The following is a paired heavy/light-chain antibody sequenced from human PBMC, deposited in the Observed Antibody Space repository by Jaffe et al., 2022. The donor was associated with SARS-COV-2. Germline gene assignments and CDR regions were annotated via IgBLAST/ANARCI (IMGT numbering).Heavy chain of an antibody. J-gene: IGHJ6*02. CDR2: ISFDGRNK. CDR3: AKGPIAAPATGPYGMDV. Sequence: QVQLVESGGGVVQPGRSLRLSCAASGFTPSNYGMHWVRQSPGKGLEWVALISFDGRNKYHADSVKGRFTVSRDNSKNMLYLEMNSLSTEDTAVYYCAKGPIAAPATGPYGMDVWGQGTTVTVSS. V-gene: IGHV3-30*18. D-gene: IGHD6-13*01. CDR1: GFTPSNYG.
Light chain of an antibody. CDR3: QQSYTAPWT. CDR2: AAS. V-gene: IGKV1-39*01. Sequence: DIQMTQSPSSLSASVGDRVTITCRASQSISSYLNWYQQKPGKAPKLLIYAASSLQSGVPSRFSGSGSGTDFTLTISSLQPEDFATYYCQQSYTAPWTFGQGTKVEIK. CDR1: QSISSY. J-gene: IGKJ1*01.